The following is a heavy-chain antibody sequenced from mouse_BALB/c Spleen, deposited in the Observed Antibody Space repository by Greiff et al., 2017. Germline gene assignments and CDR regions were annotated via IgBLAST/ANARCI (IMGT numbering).Heavy chain of an antibody. V-gene: IGHV1-31*01. D-gene: IGHD3-1*01. Sequence: VQLQQSGPELVKPGASVKISCKASGYSFTGYYMHWVKQSHVKSLEWIGRINPYNGATSYNQNFKDKASLTVDKSSSTAYMELHSLTSEDSAVYYCARSSYEFAYWGQGTLVTVSA. J-gene: IGHJ3*01. CDR3: ARSSYEFAY. CDR2: INPYNGAT. CDR1: GYSFTGYY.